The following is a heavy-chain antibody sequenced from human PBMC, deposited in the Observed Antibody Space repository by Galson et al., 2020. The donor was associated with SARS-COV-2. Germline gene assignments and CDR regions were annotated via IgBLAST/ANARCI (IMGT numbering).Heavy chain of an antibody. CDR1: GGSVSSGSYY. CDR2: IYASGNT. CDR3: ARDRIACSSTSCYSYYYYGVDV. D-gene: IGHD2-2*01. V-gene: IGHV4-61*02. Sequence: SETLSLTCTVSGGSVSSGSYYWSWIRQSAGKGLEWIGRIYASGNTNYNPSLKSRVTISVDTSKNQFSLNLSSVTAADTAVYYCARDRIACSSTSCYSYYYYGVDVWGQGTTVTVSS. J-gene: IGHJ6*02.